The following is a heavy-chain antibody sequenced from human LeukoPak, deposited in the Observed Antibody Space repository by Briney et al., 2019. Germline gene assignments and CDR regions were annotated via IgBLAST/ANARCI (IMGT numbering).Heavy chain of an antibody. D-gene: IGHD3-10*01. J-gene: IGHJ4*02. CDR1: GYTFTSFY. Sequence: ASVKVSCKASGYTFTSFYIHWVRQAPGQGLEWMGIINPNGGSTSYTQKFQGRVTMTRDTSTSTVYMDLSSLRSEDTAMYYCARDSFGDLLSPLDYWGQGTLVTVSS. CDR2: INPNGGST. V-gene: IGHV1-46*01. CDR3: ARDSFGDLLSPLDY.